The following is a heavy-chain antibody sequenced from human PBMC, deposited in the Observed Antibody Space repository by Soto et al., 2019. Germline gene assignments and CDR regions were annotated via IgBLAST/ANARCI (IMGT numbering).Heavy chain of an antibody. CDR1: GFTFNDHS. J-gene: IGHJ4*02. CDR3: AKGLRSTAWYSISFFDY. CDR2: IRWNGGSR. V-gene: IGHV3-9*01. D-gene: IGHD6-13*01. Sequence: PGGSLRLSCAASGFTFNDHSMHWVRQAPGKGLEWVSGIRWNGGSRGYADSVQGRFTISRDNPKNSLYHQMNSLKPEDTAFYYCAKGLRSTAWYSISFFDYWGQGALVTVSS.